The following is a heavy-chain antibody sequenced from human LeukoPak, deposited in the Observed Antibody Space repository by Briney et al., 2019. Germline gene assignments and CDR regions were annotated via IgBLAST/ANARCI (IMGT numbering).Heavy chain of an antibody. V-gene: IGHV1-8*01. D-gene: IGHD3-3*01. CDR3: ARVSTYFGVVTDFDY. CDR2: MNPNSGNT. J-gene: IGHJ4*02. CDR1: GYTFTSYD. Sequence: RASVKVSCMASGYTFTSYDINWVRQATGQGLEWMGWMNPNSGNTGYAQKFQGRVTMTRNTSISTAYMELSSLRSEDTAVYYCARVSTYFGVVTDFDYWGQGTLVTVSS.